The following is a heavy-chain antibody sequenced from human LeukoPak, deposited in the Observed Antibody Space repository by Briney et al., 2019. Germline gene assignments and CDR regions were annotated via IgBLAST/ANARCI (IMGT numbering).Heavy chain of an antibody. CDR1: GFTFSSYG. V-gene: IGHV3-30*03. CDR3: GPSSGRYPDY. CDR2: ISYDGSNK. Sequence: QVQLVESGGGVVQPGRSLRLCCAASGFTFSSYGMHWVRQAPGKGLEWVAVISYDGSNKYYADSVKGRFTISRDNSKNTLYLQMNSLRAEDTAVYYCGPSSGRYPDYWGQGTLVTASS. J-gene: IGHJ4*02. D-gene: IGHD3-10*01.